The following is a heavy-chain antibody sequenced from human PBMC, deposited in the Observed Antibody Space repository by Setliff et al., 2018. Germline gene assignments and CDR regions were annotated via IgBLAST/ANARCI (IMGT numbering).Heavy chain of an antibody. CDR2: INHSGST. J-gene: IGHJ4*02. V-gene: IGHV4-34*01. D-gene: IGHD2-21*02. CDR3: ARGFDVCGGGACYTDGPYYFDY. CDR1: GGSINRDY. Sequence: SETLSLTCSVSGGSINRDYWSWIRQPPGKGLEWIGEINHSGSTNYNPSLKSRVTISVDTSKNQFSLKLSSVAAADTAVYYCARGFDVCGGGACYTDGPYYFDYWGLGTLVTVSS.